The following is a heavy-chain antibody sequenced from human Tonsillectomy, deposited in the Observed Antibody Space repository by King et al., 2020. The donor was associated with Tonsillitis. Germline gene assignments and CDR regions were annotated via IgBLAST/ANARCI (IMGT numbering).Heavy chain of an antibody. J-gene: IGHJ5*02. V-gene: IGHV3-30*09. CDR3: ARGLGLAWLDP. CDR1: GFTFKNYA. Sequence: QVQLVESGGGVIQPGRSLRLSCAASGFTFKNYAMHWVRQAPGKGLEWVSLISHDGGHKKYADSVKGRFAISRDNSKNTFYLEMRNLRPDDTAVYYCARGLGLAWLDPWGQGTLVTVSS. CDR2: ISHDGGHK. D-gene: IGHD5/OR15-5a*01.